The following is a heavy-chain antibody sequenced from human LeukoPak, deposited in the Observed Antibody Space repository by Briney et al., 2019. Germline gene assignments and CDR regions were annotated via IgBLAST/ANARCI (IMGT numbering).Heavy chain of an antibody. CDR3: AKDAYGDYHAFDI. CDR2: ISYDGSNK. J-gene: IGHJ3*02. V-gene: IGHV3-30*18. CDR1: GFTFSSYG. D-gene: IGHD4-17*01. Sequence: PGGSLRLSCAASGFTFSSYGMHWVRQAPGKGLEWVAVISYDGSNKYYADSVKGRFTISRDNSKNTLYLQMNSLRAEDTAVYYCAKDAYGDYHAFDIWGQGTMVTVSS.